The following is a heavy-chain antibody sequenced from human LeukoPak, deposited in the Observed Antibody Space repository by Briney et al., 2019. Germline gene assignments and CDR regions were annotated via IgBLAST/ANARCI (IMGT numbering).Heavy chain of an antibody. CDR3: ARPPRGGTSKFDY. CDR2: IYPGDSDT. Sequence: PGESLKISCKGFGYSFSTHWIAWVRQMPGKGLEWMEIIYPGDSDTRYSPSFQGQVTISVDKSISTAYLQWSGLKASDTAMYYCARPPRGGTSKFDYWGQGTLISVSS. CDR1: GYSFSTHW. V-gene: IGHV5-51*01. J-gene: IGHJ4*02. D-gene: IGHD1-7*01.